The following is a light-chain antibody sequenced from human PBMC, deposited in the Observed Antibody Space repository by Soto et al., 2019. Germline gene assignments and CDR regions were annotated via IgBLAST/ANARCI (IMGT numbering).Light chain of an antibody. CDR2: AAS. CDR3: QQSYSTPPIT. V-gene: IGKV1-39*01. CDR1: QSISNY. J-gene: IGKJ5*01. Sequence: DIQMTQSPSSLSASVRDRVTITCLASQSISNYLNWYQQKPGKAPKLLIYAASSLQSGVPSRFSGSGSGTDFTLTISSLQPEDFATYYCQQSYSTPPITFGQGTRLEIK.